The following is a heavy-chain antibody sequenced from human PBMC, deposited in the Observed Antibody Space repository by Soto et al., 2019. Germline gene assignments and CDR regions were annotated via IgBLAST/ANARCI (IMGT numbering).Heavy chain of an antibody. CDR1: GYSFTSYW. Sequence: GESLKISCKGSGYSFTSYWIGWVRQMPGKGLEWMGIIYPGDSDTRYSPSFQGQVTISADKSISTAYLQWSSLKASDTAMYYCGRINDLLWSAYRGPYYYLGMDVWGQGTTLTVSS. CDR2: IYPGDSDT. J-gene: IGHJ6*02. D-gene: IGHD3-3*01. CDR3: GRINDLLWSAYRGPYYYLGMDV. V-gene: IGHV5-51*01.